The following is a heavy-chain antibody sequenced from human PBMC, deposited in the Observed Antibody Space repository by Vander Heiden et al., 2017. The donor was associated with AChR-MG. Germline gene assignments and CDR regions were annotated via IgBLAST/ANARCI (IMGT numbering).Heavy chain of an antibody. CDR1: GGTFSSYA. CDR3: ASPPHNYYDSSGYYYVNFQH. J-gene: IGHJ1*01. D-gene: IGHD3-22*01. V-gene: IGHV1-69*04. CDR2: IIPILGIA. Sequence: QVQLVQSGAEVKKPGSSVKVSCKASGGTFSSYAITWVRQAPGQGLEWMGRIIPILGIANYAQKFQGRVTITADKSTSTAYMELSSLRSEDTAVYYCASPPHNYYDSSGYYYVNFQHWGQGTLVTVSS.